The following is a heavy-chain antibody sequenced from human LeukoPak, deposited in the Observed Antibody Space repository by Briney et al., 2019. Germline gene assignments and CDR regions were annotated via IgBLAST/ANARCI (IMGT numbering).Heavy chain of an antibody. J-gene: IGHJ4*02. V-gene: IGHV4-59*08. CDR1: GGSINSYY. CDR2: ISCSGST. D-gene: IGHD4-17*01. CDR3: ARGPTTDYFDL. Sequence: PSETLSLICTVSGGSINSYYWSWIRQPPGKGLESIGYISCSGSTNYNPSLKSRVTISVDMSKNQFSLKLSSVTAADTAIYYCARGPTTDYFDLWGQGTLVTVSS.